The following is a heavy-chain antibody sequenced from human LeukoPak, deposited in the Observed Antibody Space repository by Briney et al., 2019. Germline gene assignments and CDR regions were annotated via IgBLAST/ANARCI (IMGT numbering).Heavy chain of an antibody. D-gene: IGHD1-14*01. J-gene: IGHJ4*02. CDR3: AKNPSEYYFDY. CDR2: INPSSGDT. CDR1: GYTLTGYY. Sequence: ASGKFSCKASGYTLTGYYMHGFRLAPGQGLDWMGWINPSSGDTNNAQKFQGRVTMTRDTSISTAYMELSRLSSADTAVYYCAKNPSEYYFDYWGQGTLVTVSS. V-gene: IGHV1-2*02.